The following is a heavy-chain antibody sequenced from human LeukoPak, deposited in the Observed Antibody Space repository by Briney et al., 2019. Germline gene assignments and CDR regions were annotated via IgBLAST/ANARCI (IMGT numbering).Heavy chain of an antibody. CDR1: GYTFISYG. Sequence: GASVKVSCKASGYTFISYGISWVRQAPGQGLEWMGWISAYNGNTNYAQKLQGRVTMTTDTSTSTAYMELRSLRSDDTAVYYCAREGIQLWPSCFDYWGQGTLVTVSS. V-gene: IGHV1-18*01. CDR3: AREGIQLWPSCFDY. J-gene: IGHJ4*02. D-gene: IGHD5-18*01. CDR2: ISAYNGNT.